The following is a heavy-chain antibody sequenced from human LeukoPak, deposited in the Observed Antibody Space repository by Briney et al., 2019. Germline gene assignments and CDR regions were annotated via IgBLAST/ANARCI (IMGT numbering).Heavy chain of an antibody. CDR1: GFTFSSYA. Sequence: GGSLRLSCAASGFTFSSYAMSWVRQAPGKGLEWVSAISGSGGSTYYADPVKGRFTISRDNSKNTLYLQMNSLRAEDTAVYYCAKQIAVAYYFDYWGQGTLVTVSS. CDR3: AKQIAVAYYFDY. J-gene: IGHJ4*02. D-gene: IGHD6-19*01. CDR2: ISGSGGST. V-gene: IGHV3-23*01.